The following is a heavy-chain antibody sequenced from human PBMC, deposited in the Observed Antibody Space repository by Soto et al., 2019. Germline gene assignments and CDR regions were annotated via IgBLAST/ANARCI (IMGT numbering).Heavy chain of an antibody. CDR3: ARGIRRGLMIISPTWFDP. Sequence: GESLKISCKASGYSFMTYWIGWVRQMPGKGLEWMGIIYPGDSDTRYSPSFQGQVIISVDKSISTAYLQWSSLKASDTAMYYCARGIRRGLMIISPTWFDPWGQGTLVTVSS. CDR2: IYPGDSDT. V-gene: IGHV5-51*01. CDR1: GYSFMTYW. D-gene: IGHD3-10*01. J-gene: IGHJ5*02.